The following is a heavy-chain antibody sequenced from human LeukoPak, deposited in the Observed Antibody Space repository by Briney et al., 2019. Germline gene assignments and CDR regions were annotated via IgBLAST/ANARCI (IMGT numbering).Heavy chain of an antibody. V-gene: IGHV5-51*01. D-gene: IGHD3-22*01. CDR1: GYNFDNYW. Sequence: GESLKISCKGSGYNFDNYWIGWVRQMPGKGLECMGIIYPGDSDTRYSPSFQGQVTISADKPISTAYLQWSSLKASDTAMYYCARQTRYDSSGYYYGNDAFDIWGQGTMVTVSS. CDR2: IYPGDSDT. J-gene: IGHJ3*02. CDR3: ARQTRYDSSGYYYGNDAFDI.